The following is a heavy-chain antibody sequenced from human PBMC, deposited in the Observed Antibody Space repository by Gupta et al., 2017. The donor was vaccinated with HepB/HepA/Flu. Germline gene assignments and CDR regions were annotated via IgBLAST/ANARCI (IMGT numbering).Heavy chain of an antibody. J-gene: IGHJ4*02. CDR3: ATSSSWYESGFED. CDR1: GGTFSSHA. V-gene: IGHV1-69*04. Sequence: QVQLVQSETEVKKPGSSVKVSCKTSGGTFSSHAVGWVRQAPGQGLEFMGRIIPILGITNYPQNFQGRVTITADRSTGTVYMDLKSLTSGDTAVYYCATSSSWYESGFEDWGQGTLVTVSS. CDR2: IIPILGIT. D-gene: IGHD3-22*01.